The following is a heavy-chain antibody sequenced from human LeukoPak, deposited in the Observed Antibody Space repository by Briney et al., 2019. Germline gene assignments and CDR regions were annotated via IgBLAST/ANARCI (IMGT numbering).Heavy chain of an antibody. V-gene: IGHV1-69*13. J-gene: IGHJ5*02. D-gene: IGHD5-18*01. CDR2: IIPIFGTA. Sequence: ASVKVSCKASGGTFSSYAISWVRQAPGQGLEWMGGIIPIFGTANYAQKFQGRVTITADESTSTAYMELSSLRSEDTAVYYCAREENTAMVLGPWGQGTLVTVSS. CDR1: GGTFSSYA. CDR3: AREENTAMVLGP.